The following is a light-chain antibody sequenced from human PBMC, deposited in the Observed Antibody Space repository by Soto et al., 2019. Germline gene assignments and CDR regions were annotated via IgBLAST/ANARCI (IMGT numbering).Light chain of an antibody. Sequence: EIVLTQSPATLSLSAGERATFSCRASQSVSSQLAWYQQKPGQAPRLLIYEASNRATGIPARFSGSGSGTDFTLTINSLEPEDLAVYYCQQRSNWPLTFGGGTKVEIK. J-gene: IGKJ4*01. V-gene: IGKV3-11*01. CDR1: QSVSSQ. CDR3: QQRSNWPLT. CDR2: EAS.